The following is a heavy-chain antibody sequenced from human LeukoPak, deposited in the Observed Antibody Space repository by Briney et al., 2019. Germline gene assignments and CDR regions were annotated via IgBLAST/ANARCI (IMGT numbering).Heavy chain of an antibody. V-gene: IGHV1-2*02. CDR2: INPNSGGT. D-gene: IGHD7-27*01. CDR3: ARVHRVTGSVRYYYYYMDV. J-gene: IGHJ6*03. CDR1: GYTFTGYY. Sequence: GASVKVSCKASGYTFTGYYMHWVRQAPGQGLEWMGWINPNSGGTNYAQKFQGRVTMTRDTSISTAYMELSRLRSDDTAVYYCARVHRVTGSVRYYYYYMDVWGKGSTVTVSS.